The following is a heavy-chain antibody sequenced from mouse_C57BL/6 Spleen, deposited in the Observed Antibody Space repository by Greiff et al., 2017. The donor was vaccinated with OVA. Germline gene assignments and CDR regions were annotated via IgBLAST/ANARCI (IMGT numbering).Heavy chain of an antibody. CDR1: GYAFSSYW. V-gene: IGHV1-80*01. Sequence: VQGVESGAELVKPGASVKISCKASGYAFSSYWMNWVKQRPGKGLEWIGQIYPGDGDTNYNGKFKGKATLTADKSSSTAYMQLSSLTSEDSAVYFCARYPEGAMDYWGQGTSVTVSS. CDR3: ARYPEGAMDY. CDR2: IYPGDGDT. J-gene: IGHJ4*01.